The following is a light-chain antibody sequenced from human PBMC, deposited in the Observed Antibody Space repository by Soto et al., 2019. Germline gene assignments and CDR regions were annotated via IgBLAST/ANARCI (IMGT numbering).Light chain of an antibody. CDR2: EVT. Sequence: QSALTQPPSASGSPGQSVTISCTGTSSDVGAYNYVSWYQQRPGKAPKLMIYEVTKRPSGVPDRFSGSKSANTASLTVSGLQAEDEADCYCSSYAKTISVVFGGGTKLTVL. CDR1: SSDVGAYNY. V-gene: IGLV2-8*01. CDR3: SSYAKTISVV. J-gene: IGLJ2*01.